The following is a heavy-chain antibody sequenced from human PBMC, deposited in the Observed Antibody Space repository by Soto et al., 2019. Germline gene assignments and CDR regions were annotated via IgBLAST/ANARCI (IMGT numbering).Heavy chain of an antibody. D-gene: IGHD3-22*01. J-gene: IGHJ4*02. CDR3: ARDLGYYASDGYFDY. V-gene: IGHV3-11*01. Sequence: GGSLRLSCAGSGFTFSDYYMSWIRQAPGKGLEWVSYISSSGNIIYYADSVKGRFTISRDNAKNSLYLQMNSLRAEDTAVYYCARDLGYYASDGYFDYWGQGTLVTVSS. CDR2: ISSSGNII. CDR1: GFTFSDYY.